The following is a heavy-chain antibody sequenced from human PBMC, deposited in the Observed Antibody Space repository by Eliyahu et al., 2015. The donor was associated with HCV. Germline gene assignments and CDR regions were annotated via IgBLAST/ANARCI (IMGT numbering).Heavy chain of an antibody. J-gene: IGHJ3*02. Sequence: EVQLLESGGGLVQPGGSLRXSCAASGFTFSSXXMTWVRQAPGKGLEWXSAISGSGGSTYYADSVKGRFTISRDNSKNTLYLXMNSLRAEDTALYYCAKDVQRSTSLGGHHVFDTWGQGTMVTVSS. V-gene: IGHV3-23*01. CDR2: ISGSGGST. CDR3: AKDVQRSTSLGGHHVFDT. D-gene: IGHD3-16*01. CDR1: GFTFSSXX.